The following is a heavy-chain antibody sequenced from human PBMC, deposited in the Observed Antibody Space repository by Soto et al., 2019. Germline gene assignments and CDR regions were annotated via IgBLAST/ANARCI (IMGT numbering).Heavy chain of an antibody. D-gene: IGHD6-13*01. J-gene: IGHJ6*02. CDR2: ISYDGNNK. CDR3: ARSIAAAGRPYYYYYIMDV. CDR1: GYTFSNYA. V-gene: IGHV3-30-3*01. Sequence: GGSLRLSCAASGYTFSNYAMHWVRQAPGTGLEWVAVISYDGNNKYSADSVKVRFTISRDNSKNTLYLQMNSLRAEDTAVYYCARSIAAAGRPYYYYYIMDVWGQGTTVTVSS.